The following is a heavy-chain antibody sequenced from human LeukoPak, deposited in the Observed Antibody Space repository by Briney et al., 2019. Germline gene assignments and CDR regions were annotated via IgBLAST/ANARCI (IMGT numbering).Heavy chain of an antibody. V-gene: IGHV4-34*01. CDR2: INHSGST. D-gene: IGHD2-2*01. Sequence: KPSETLSLTCAVYGESFSGYYWSWIRQPPGKGLEWIGEINHSGSTNYNPSLKSRVTISVDTSKNQFSLKLGSVTAADTAVYYCAGGAQPYYYYGMDVWGQGTTVTVSS. CDR3: AGGAQPYYYYGMDV. CDR1: GESFSGYY. J-gene: IGHJ6*02.